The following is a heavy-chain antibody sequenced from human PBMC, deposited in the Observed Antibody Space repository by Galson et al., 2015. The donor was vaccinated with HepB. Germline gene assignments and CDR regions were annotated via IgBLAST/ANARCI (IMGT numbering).Heavy chain of an antibody. Sequence: SLRLSCAASGFTFSSYGMHWVRQAPGKGLEWVAFIRYDGSNKYYADSVKGRFTISRDNSKNTLYLQMNSLRAEDTAVYYCAKDRSIYYDSSGYYFFYFDYWGQGTLVTVSS. V-gene: IGHV3-30*02. CDR3: AKDRSIYYDSSGYYFFYFDY. CDR1: GFTFSSYG. J-gene: IGHJ4*02. CDR2: IRYDGSNK. D-gene: IGHD3-22*01.